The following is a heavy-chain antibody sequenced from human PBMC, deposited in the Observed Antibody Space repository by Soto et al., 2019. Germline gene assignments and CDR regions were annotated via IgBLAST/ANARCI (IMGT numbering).Heavy chain of an antibody. CDR1: GDSIGTGGYY. CDR3: ATNHDDISGRTPLLFDS. V-gene: IGHV4-31*03. Sequence: QVQLQESGPGLVKPSQTLSLTCTVPGDSIGTGGYYWDWIRQHPGKGPEWIGYIHYSGSTYYNPSLKSRLTISLDTSKNQFSLHLSSVTAADTAVYYCATNHDDISGRTPLLFDSWGQGTLVTVSS. D-gene: IGHD3-22*01. J-gene: IGHJ4*02. CDR2: IHYSGST.